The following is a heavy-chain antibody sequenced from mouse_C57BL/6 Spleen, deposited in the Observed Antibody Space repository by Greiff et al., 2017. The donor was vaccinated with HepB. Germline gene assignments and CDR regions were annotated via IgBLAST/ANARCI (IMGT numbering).Heavy chain of an antibody. J-gene: IGHJ2*01. CDR2: ISSGGSYT. Sequence: EVQLVESGGDLVKPGGSLKLSCAASGFTFSSYGLSWVRQTPDKRLEWVATISSGGSYTYYPDSVKGRFTIYRDNAKNTLYLQMSSLKSEDTAMYYCARPRTGKGYYFDDWGQGTTLTVSS. D-gene: IGHD4-1*01. CDR1: GFTFSSYG. V-gene: IGHV5-6*01. CDR3: ARPRTGKGYYFDD.